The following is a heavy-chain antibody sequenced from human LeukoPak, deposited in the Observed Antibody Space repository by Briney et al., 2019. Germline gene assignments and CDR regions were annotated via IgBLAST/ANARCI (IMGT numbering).Heavy chain of an antibody. J-gene: IGHJ5*02. Sequence: GASVKVSCKASGYTFTTYLIHWARQAPGQGLEWMGWINPNSGGTNYAQKFQGRVTMTRDTSISTAYMELSRLRSDDTAVYYCAREAGSGDNWFDPWGQGTLVTVSS. V-gene: IGHV1-2*02. CDR2: INPNSGGT. D-gene: IGHD6-25*01. CDR1: GYTFTTYL. CDR3: AREAGSGDNWFDP.